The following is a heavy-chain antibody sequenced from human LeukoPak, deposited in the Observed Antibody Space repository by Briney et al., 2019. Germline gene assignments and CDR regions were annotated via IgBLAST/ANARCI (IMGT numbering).Heavy chain of an antibody. CDR1: GFTFNSYG. V-gene: IGHV3-30*02. D-gene: IGHD2-2*01. Sequence: GGSLRLSCAASGFTFNSYGMHWVRQAPGKGLEWVAFIRYDGSDKYYADSVKGRLTISRDNSKNTLYLQMSSLRAEDTAVYYCARGAYYCSISSCHQYYYYMDVWGKGTTVTVSS. CDR2: IRYDGSDK. J-gene: IGHJ6*03. CDR3: ARGAYYCSISSCHQYYYYMDV.